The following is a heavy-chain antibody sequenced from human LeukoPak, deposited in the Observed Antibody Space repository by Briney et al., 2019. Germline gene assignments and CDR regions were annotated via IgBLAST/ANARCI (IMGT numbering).Heavy chain of an antibody. CDR2: ISSSGSTI. CDR1: GFTFSDYY. Sequence: GGSLRLSCAASGFTFSDYYMSWVRQAPGKGLEWVSYISSSGSTIYYADSVKGRFTISRDNAKNSLYLQMNSLRAEDTAVYYCARDCVVYAIYSRGMDVWGQGTTVTVSS. CDR3: ARDCVVYAIYSRGMDV. V-gene: IGHV3-11*01. J-gene: IGHJ6*02. D-gene: IGHD2-8*02.